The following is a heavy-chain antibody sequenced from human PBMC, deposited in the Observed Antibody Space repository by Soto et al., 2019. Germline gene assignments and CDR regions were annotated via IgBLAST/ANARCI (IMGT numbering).Heavy chain of an antibody. D-gene: IGHD2-2*01. CDR3: ARELRNIVXVQAATHLAY. V-gene: IGHV6-1*01. CDR2: TYYRSKWYN. CDR1: GESGSSNSAA. J-gene: IGHJ4*02. Sequence: SQTLSLTCAVSGESGSSNSAAWNWIRQSPSRGLEWLGRTYYRSKWYNDYAVSVKSRITINPDTSKNQFSLQLNSVTPEDTAVYYCARELRNIVXVQAATHLAYSGQRTLVPVSS.